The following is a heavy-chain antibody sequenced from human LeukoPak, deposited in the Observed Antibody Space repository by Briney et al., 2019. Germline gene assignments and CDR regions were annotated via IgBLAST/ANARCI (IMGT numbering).Heavy chain of an antibody. CDR2: IYYSGST. CDR3: ARDLPYYYDSSGYYYPGERRDVAFDI. V-gene: IGHV4-30-4*01. CDR1: GGSISSGDYY. J-gene: IGHJ3*02. D-gene: IGHD3-22*01. Sequence: PSQTLSLTCTVSGGSISSGDYYCSWIRQPPGKGLEWIGYIYYSGSTYYNPSLKSRVTISVDTSKNQFSLKLSSVTAADTAVYYCARDLPYYYDSSGYYYPGERRDVAFDIWGQGTIVTVSS.